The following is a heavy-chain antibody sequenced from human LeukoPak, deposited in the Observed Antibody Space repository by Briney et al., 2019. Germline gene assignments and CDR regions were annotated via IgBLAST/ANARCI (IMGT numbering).Heavy chain of an antibody. V-gene: IGHV3-23*01. D-gene: IGHD3-22*01. CDR3: AKDPHYYDSSGYYYGEPTFVLGYFDY. Sequence: PGGSLRLSCAASGFTFSSYAMSWVRQAPGKGLEWVSAISGSGGSTYYADSVKGRFTISRDNSKNTLYLQMNSLRAEDTAVYYCAKDPHYYDSSGYYYGEPTFVLGYFDYWGQGTLVTVSS. CDR2: ISGSGGST. J-gene: IGHJ4*02. CDR1: GFTFSSYA.